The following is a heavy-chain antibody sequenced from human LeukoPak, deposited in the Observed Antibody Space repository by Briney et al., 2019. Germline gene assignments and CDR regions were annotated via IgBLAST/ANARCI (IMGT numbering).Heavy chain of an antibody. CDR2: IYYSGST. V-gene: IGHV4-59*01. D-gene: IGHD2-15*01. J-gene: IGHJ5*02. Sequence: SETLSLTCTVSGGSISSYYWSWLRQPPGKGLEWIGYIYYSGSTNYNPSLKSRVTISVDTSKNQFSLKLSSVTAADTAVYYCARSGSGYCSGGSCWPCWFDPWGQGTLVTVSS. CDR3: ARSGSGYCSGGSCWPCWFDP. CDR1: GGSISSYY.